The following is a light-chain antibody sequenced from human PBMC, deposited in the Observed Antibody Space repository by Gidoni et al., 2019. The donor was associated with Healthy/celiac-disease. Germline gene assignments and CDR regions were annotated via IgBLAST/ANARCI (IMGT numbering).Light chain of an antibody. CDR1: QSVSSY. CDR3: QQRSNWLT. Sequence: EIVLTQSPATLSLSPGARATLSCRASQSVSSYLAWYQQKPGQAPMLLIYDASTRATGIPARFSGSGSGTDFTLTISSLEPEDFAVYYCQQRSNWLTFGGGTKVEIK. V-gene: IGKV3-11*01. CDR2: DAS. J-gene: IGKJ4*01.